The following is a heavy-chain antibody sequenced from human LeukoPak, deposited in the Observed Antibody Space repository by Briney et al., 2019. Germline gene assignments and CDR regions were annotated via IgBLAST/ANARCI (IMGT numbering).Heavy chain of an antibody. V-gene: IGHV3-30*02. D-gene: IGHD3-22*01. CDR1: GFTFSSYG. Sequence: GGSLRLSCAASGFTFSSYGMHWVRQAPGKGLEWVAFIRYDGSNKYYADSVKGRFTISRDNSKNTLYLQMNSLRAEDTAVYYCAKRGIHVYYDSSGYYYYFDYWGQGTLVTVSS. CDR3: AKRGIHVYYDSSGYYYYFDY. CDR2: IRYDGSNK. J-gene: IGHJ4*02.